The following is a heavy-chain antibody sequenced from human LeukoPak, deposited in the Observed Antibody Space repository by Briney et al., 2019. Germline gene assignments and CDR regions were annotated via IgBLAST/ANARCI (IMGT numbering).Heavy chain of an antibody. CDR1: GYTLTELS. CDR3: ARRLDSSGYFYLLDY. CDR2: FDPEDGET. V-gene: IGHV1-24*01. Sequence: ASVKVSCKVSGYTLTELSMHWVRQAPGKGLEWMGGFDPEDGETIYAQKFQGRVTMTRDTSISTAYMELSRLRSDDTAVYYCARRLDSSGYFYLLDYWGQGTLVTVSS. D-gene: IGHD3-22*01. J-gene: IGHJ4*02.